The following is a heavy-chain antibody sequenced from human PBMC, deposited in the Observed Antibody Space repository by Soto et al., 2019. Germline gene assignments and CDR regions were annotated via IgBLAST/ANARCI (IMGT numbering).Heavy chain of an antibody. J-gene: IGHJ6*02. CDR1: GFTFSSYA. Sequence: QVQLVESGGGVVQPGRSLRLSCAASGFTFSSYAMHWVRQAPGKGLEWVAVISYDGSNKYYADSVKGRFTISRDNSKNTLYLQMNSLRAEDTAVYYCARDQPVRYGYLWEREYYYGMDVWGQGTTVTVSS. D-gene: IGHD5-18*01. CDR3: ARDQPVRYGYLWEREYYYGMDV. CDR2: ISYDGSNK. V-gene: IGHV3-30-3*01.